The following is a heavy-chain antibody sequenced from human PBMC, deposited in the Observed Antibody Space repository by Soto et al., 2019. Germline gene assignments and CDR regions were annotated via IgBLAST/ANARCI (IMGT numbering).Heavy chain of an antibody. CDR2: ISWNTGSI. CDR1: GFTFDDYA. V-gene: IGHV3-9*01. J-gene: IGHJ4*02. CDR3: AKDVTTVVTLFDY. D-gene: IGHD4-17*01. Sequence: EVQLVESGGGLVQPGRSPRLSCAASGFTFDDYAMHWVRQAPGKGLEWVSGISWNTGSIGYADSVKGRFTISRDNAKNSLYLQMNSLRAEDTALYYCAKDVTTVVTLFDYWGQGTLVTVSS.